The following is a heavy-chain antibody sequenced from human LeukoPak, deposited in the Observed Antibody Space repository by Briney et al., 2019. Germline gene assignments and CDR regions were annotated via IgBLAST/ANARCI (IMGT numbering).Heavy chain of an antibody. CDR1: GSSFTSYW. CDR3: ARRQWLANYRNWYFDL. Sequence: GESLRISCKGSGSSFTSYWISWVRQMPGKGLERMGRIDPSDSYTNYSPSFQGHVTISADKSISTAYLQWSSLKASDTAMYYCARRQWLANYRNWYFDLWGRGTLVTVSS. J-gene: IGHJ2*01. D-gene: IGHD6-19*01. CDR2: IDPSDSYT. V-gene: IGHV5-10-1*01.